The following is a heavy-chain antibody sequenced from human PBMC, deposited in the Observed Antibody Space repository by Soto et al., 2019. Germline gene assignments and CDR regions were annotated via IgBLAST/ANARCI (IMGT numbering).Heavy chain of an antibody. CDR3: ARGHTIVPDY. D-gene: IGHD2-2*01. CDR2: IYHSGST. J-gene: IGHJ4*02. V-gene: IGHV4-30-2*01. Sequence: SETLSLTCAVSGGSISSGGYSWSWIRQPPGKGLEWIGYIYHSGSTYYNPSLKSRVTISVDRSKNQFSLKLSSVTAADTAVYYCARGHTIVPDYWGQVTLVTVSS. CDR1: GGSISSGGYS.